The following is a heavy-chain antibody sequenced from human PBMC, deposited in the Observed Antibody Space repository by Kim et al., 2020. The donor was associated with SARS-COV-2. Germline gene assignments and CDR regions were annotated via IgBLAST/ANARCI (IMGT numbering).Heavy chain of an antibody. CDR3: ARRYYASRGYYYFDS. D-gene: IGHD3-22*01. Sequence: DSVDGRFTISRDNAKNTLYVQFNRLRAEDTAIYYCARRYYASRGYYYFDSWGQGTLVTVSS. V-gene: IGHV3-74*01. J-gene: IGHJ4*02.